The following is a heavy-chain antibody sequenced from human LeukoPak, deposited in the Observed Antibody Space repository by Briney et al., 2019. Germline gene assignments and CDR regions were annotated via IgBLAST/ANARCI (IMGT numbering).Heavy chain of an antibody. Sequence: ASVKVSCKASGYTFISYYIHWVRQAPGQGLEWMGLINPSGGSTNYAQKFQGRVTLTRDTSTSTVYVELSSLRSEDTAVYYCARVGGTSPAAFAYWGQGTLVTVSS. CDR1: GYTFISYY. D-gene: IGHD2-2*01. CDR2: INPSGGST. V-gene: IGHV1-46*01. CDR3: ARVGGTSPAAFAY. J-gene: IGHJ4*02.